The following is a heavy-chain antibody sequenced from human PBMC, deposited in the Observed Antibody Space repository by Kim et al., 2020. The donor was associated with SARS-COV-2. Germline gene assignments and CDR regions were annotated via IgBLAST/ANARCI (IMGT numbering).Heavy chain of an antibody. V-gene: IGHV3-30*01. Sequence: AYSVKARFTIARDNSKNTLYLQMNSLRGEDTAVYYCARSSSGSYWGYLDYWGQGTLVTVSS. CDR3: ARSSSGSYWGYLDY. J-gene: IGHJ4*02. D-gene: IGHD1-26*01.